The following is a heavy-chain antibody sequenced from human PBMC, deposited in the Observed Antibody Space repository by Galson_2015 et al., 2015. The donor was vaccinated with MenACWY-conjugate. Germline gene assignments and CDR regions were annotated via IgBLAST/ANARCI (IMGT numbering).Heavy chain of an antibody. CDR1: GGIFNNYA. D-gene: IGHD2-2*01. V-gene: IGHV1-69*04. Sequence: SVKVSCKASGGIFNNYAISWVRQAPGQGLEWVGRIIPFLGIPTYAQKFQGRVTITATKSTTTVYMELSSLTSEDTAVYYCARIGTTDCGSTSCFDYWGQGTLVTVSS. CDR2: IIPFLGIP. J-gene: IGHJ4*02. CDR3: ARIGTTDCGSTSCFDY.